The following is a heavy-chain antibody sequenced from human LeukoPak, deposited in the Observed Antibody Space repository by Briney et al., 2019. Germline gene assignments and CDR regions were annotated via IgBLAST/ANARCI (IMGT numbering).Heavy chain of an antibody. CDR2: IYYSGST. J-gene: IGHJ4*02. V-gene: IGHV4-59*01. CDR3: AREKVFTVFDY. Sequence: SETPSLTCTVSGGSISSYYWSWIRQPPGKGLEWIGYIYYSGSTNYNPSLKSRVTISVDTSKNQFSLKLSSVTAADTAVYYCAREKVFTVFDYWGQGTLVTVSS. D-gene: IGHD2-8*01. CDR1: GGSISSYY.